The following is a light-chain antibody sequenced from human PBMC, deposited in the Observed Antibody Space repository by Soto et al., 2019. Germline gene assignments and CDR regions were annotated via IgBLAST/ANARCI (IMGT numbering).Light chain of an antibody. Sequence: AIQLTLSPSSLSASVGDRVTITCRASQGISTLLAWYQQKPGKAPKVLIYESSLLQSGVPSRFSGSGSGTDFTLTISSLQPEDFATYYCQHFKSFPITFGQGRRPENK. CDR2: ESS. V-gene: IGKV1-13*02. J-gene: IGKJ5*01. CDR3: QHFKSFPIT. CDR1: QGISTL.